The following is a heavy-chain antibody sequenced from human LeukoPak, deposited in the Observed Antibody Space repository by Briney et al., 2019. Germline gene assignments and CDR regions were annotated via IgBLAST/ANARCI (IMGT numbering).Heavy chain of an antibody. CDR2: TSSSSTYI. V-gene: IGHV3-21*01. D-gene: IGHD4-23*01. CDR1: GFTFSTYT. CDR3: ARDGDYGGTDFDS. J-gene: IGHJ4*02. Sequence: GGSLRLSCAASGFTFSTYTMNWVRQAPGKGLEWVSYTSSSSTYIYYADSVKGRFTISRDNAKNSLYLQMNNLRAEDTAMYYCARDGDYGGTDFDSWGQGTLVTVSS.